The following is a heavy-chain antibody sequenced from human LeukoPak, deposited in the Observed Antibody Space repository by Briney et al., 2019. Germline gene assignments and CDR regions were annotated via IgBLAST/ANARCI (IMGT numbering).Heavy chain of an antibody. D-gene: IGHD3-10*01. CDR2: IYPGDSDT. Sequence: GESLKISCKGSGYSFTSYWIGWVRQMPGKGLEWMGIIYPGDSDTRYSPSFQGQVTISADKSISTAYLQWSSLKASDTAMYYCARDIPRSHYYGSGSYWPLAFDIWGQGTMVTVSS. CDR1: GYSFTSYW. V-gene: IGHV5-51*01. CDR3: ARDIPRSHYYGSGSYWPLAFDI. J-gene: IGHJ3*02.